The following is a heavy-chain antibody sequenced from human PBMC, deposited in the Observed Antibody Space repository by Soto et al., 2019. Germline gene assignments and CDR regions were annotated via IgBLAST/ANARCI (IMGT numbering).Heavy chain of an antibody. CDR2: IYSGGST. V-gene: IGHV3-53*02. D-gene: IGHD2-2*01. CDR1: GFTVSSNY. J-gene: IGHJ6*02. CDR3: ARMGYCSSTSCYEEYYYYGMDV. Sequence: EVQLVETGGGLIQPGGSLRLSCAASGFTVSSNYMSWVRQAPGKGLEWVSVIYSGGSTYYADSVKGRFTISRDNSKNTRYLQMNSLRAEDTAVYYCARMGYCSSTSCYEEYYYYGMDVWGQGTTVTVSS.